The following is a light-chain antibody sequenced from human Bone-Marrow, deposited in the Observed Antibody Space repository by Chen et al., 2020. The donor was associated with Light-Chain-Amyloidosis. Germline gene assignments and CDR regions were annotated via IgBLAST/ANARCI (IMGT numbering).Light chain of an antibody. Sequence: DIVMTQSPDSLAVSLGERATINCKSSQSVLYNSNNKNCIAWYQQKPGQPPKLLIYWASTRESGFPDRFSGSGSGTDFTLTISSLQAEDVAVYYCQQYYSTPLTFGQGTKVEIK. CDR3: QQYYSTPLT. V-gene: IGKV4-1*01. J-gene: IGKJ1*01. CDR1: QSVLYNSNNKNC. CDR2: WAS.